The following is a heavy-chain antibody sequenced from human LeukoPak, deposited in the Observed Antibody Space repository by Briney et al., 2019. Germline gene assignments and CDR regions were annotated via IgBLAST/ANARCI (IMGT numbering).Heavy chain of an antibody. CDR1: GFTVSSNY. CDR3: AKGDDIVVVVAALDY. J-gene: IGHJ4*02. D-gene: IGHD2-15*01. Sequence: GGSLRLSCAASGFTVSSNYMSWVRQAPGKGLEWVSVIYSGGSTYYADSVKGRFTISRDNSKNTLYLQMNSLRAEDTAVYYCAKGDDIVVVVAALDYRGQGTLVTVSS. V-gene: IGHV3-66*01. CDR2: IYSGGST.